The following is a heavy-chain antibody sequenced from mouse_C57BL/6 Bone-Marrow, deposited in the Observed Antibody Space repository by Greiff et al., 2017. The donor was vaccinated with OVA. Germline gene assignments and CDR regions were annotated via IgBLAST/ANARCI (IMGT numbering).Heavy chain of an antibody. D-gene: IGHD2-4*01. CDR1: GYSITSDY. J-gene: IGHJ1*03. Sequence: EVKLQESGPGLAKPSQSLSLSCSVSGYSITSDYWNWIRKLPGNKLEYMGYISYSGSTYYNPSLKSRISITLDTSNNQYYLQLNSVTTEDAATYYCERERLRGYFDDWGTGTTVTVSS. V-gene: IGHV3-8*01. CDR3: ERERLRGYFDD. CDR2: ISYSGST.